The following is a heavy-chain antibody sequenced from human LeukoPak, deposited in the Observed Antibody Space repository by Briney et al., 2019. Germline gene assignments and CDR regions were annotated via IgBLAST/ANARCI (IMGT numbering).Heavy chain of an antibody. Sequence: GGSLRLSCAASGFTFSSYSTNWVRQAPGKGLEWVSYISSSSSTIYYADSVKGRFTISRDNAKNSLYLQMDSLRDEDTAVYYCASVGYDILTGYHPLWYFDYWGQGTLVTVSS. CDR2: ISSSSSTI. D-gene: IGHD3-9*01. J-gene: IGHJ4*02. CDR3: ASVGYDILTGYHPLWYFDY. V-gene: IGHV3-48*02. CDR1: GFTFSSYS.